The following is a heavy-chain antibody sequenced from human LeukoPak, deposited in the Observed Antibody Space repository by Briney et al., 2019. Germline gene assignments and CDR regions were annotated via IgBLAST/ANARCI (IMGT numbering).Heavy chain of an antibody. J-gene: IGHJ4*02. Sequence: ASVNVSCKASGYTFTSYGVSWVRQAPGLGLEWMGWISTYTGDTNYAQKLQGRLTMTTDTSASTAFMELRSLTSDDTAVYYCTRATIPAAGIDYWGQGTLVTVSS. CDR3: TRATIPAAGIDY. CDR2: ISTYTGDT. CDR1: GYTFTSYG. V-gene: IGHV1-18*01. D-gene: IGHD6-13*01.